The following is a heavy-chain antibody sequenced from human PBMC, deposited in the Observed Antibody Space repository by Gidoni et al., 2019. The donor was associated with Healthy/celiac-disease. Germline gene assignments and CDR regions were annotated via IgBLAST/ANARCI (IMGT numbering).Heavy chain of an antibody. CDR2: ISSSGSTI. CDR1: GFPFRDYY. CDR3: ARDGSDTIFGVVIRYYFDY. V-gene: IGHV3-11*01. D-gene: IGHD3-3*01. Sequence: QVQLVESGGGLVKPGGSLRLSCAASGFPFRDYYMSWIRQAPGKGLEWVSYISSSGSTIYYADSVKGRFTISRDNAKNSLYLQMNSLRAEDTAVYYCARDGSDTIFGVVIRYYFDYWGQGTLVTVSS. J-gene: IGHJ4*02.